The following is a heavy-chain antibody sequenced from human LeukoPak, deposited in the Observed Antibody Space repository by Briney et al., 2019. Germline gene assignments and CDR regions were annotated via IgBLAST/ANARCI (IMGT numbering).Heavy chain of an antibody. D-gene: IGHD3-22*01. CDR1: GGSISSYY. J-gene: IGHJ4*02. CDR3: ARHCDTSGYPLDY. V-gene: IGHV4-59*08. CDR2: IYYRGST. Sequence: PSETLSLTCTVSGGSISSYYWSWIRQTPGKGLEWIGYIYYRGSTKYNPSLQSRVTISVDTSKNQFSLKLNSVTAADTAVYYCARHCDTSGYPLDYWGQGTLVTVSS.